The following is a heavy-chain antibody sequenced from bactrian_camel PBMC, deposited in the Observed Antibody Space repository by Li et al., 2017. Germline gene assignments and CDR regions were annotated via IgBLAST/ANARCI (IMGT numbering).Heavy chain of an antibody. D-gene: IGHD3*01. CDR2: IDHFGGT. J-gene: IGHJ4*01. CDR3: AADSPTARADVRTLYAMY. Sequence: HVQLVESGGGSVQAGGSLRLACTVSGYNGNCMGWFRQDPGKDREGVAAIDHFGGTSYADSVKGRFTISKANAKDTLYLLMNNLKPEDTAVHYCAADSPTARADVRTLYAMYLGQGTQVTVS. V-gene: IGHV3S53*01. CDR1: GYNGNC.